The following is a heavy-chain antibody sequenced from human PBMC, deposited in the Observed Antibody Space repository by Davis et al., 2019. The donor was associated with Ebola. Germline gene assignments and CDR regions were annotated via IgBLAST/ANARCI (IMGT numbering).Heavy chain of an antibody. V-gene: IGHV4-39*02. CDR3: AKDQGTTGGPGYYYGMDV. J-gene: IGHJ6*02. D-gene: IGHD4-17*01. Sequence: PSETLSLTCTVSGGSISSSSYYWGWIRQSPGKGLEWIGSIYYSGSTYYNPSLKSRVTISVDTSKNQFSLKLSSVTAADTAVYYCAKDQGTTGGPGYYYGMDVWGQGTTVTVSS. CDR1: GGSISSSSYY. CDR2: IYYSGST.